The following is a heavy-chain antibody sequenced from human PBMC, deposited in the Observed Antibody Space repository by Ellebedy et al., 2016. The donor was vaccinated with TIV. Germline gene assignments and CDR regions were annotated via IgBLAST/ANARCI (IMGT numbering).Heavy chain of an antibody. CDR2: MNPNSGNT. CDR1: GYTFTSYD. V-gene: IGHV1-8*01. CDR3: ARGGPKGENDWIDP. D-gene: IGHD1-1*01. J-gene: IGHJ5*02. Sequence: AASVTVSCKASGYTFTSYDINWVRQATGQGLEWMGWMNPNSGNTAYAQKFQGRVTMTRNTSISTAYMELSSLKSEDTAIYYCARGGPKGENDWIDPWGQGTLVTVSS.